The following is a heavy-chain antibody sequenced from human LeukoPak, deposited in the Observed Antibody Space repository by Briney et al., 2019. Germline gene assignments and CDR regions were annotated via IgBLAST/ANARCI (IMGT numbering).Heavy chain of an antibody. D-gene: IGHD3-22*01. CDR3: AASYYDSPLGYAFDI. V-gene: IGHV1-58*02. CDR2: IVVGSGNT. Sequence: GASVKVSCKASGFTFTSSAMQWVRQARGQRLEWIGWIVVGSGNTNYAQKFQERVTITRDMSTSTAYMELSSLRSEDTAVYYCAASYYDSPLGYAFDIWGQGTMVTVSS. CDR1: GFTFTSSA. J-gene: IGHJ3*02.